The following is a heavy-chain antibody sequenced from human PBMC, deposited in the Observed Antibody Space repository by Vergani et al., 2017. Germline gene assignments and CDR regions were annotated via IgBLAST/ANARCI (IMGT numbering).Heavy chain of an antibody. J-gene: IGHJ6*02. CDR3: ARGRAIFGVVNTYYYYYYGMDV. Sequence: QLQLQESGPGLVKPSETLSLTCAVYGGSFSGYYWSWIRQPPGKGLEWIGEINHSGSTNYNPSLKSRVTISVDTSKNQFSLKLSSVTAADTAVYYCARGRAIFGVVNTYYYYYYGMDVWGQGTTVTVSS. D-gene: IGHD3-3*01. CDR1: GGSFSGYY. V-gene: IGHV4-34*01. CDR2: INHSGST.